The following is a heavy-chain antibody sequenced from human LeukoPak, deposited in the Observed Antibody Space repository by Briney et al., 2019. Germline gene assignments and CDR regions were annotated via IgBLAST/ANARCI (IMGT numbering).Heavy chain of an antibody. Sequence: SETLSLTCTVSGGSISSSSYYWGWIRQPPGKGLEWIGSSYYSGSTYYNPSLNSRVTISVDTSKNRFSLKLSCVTAAVTAVYYCARSRIVATICDYWGQGTPVTVSS. CDR1: GGSISSSSYY. CDR3: ARSRIVATICDY. CDR2: SYYSGST. D-gene: IGHD5-12*01. V-gene: IGHV4-39*07. J-gene: IGHJ4*02.